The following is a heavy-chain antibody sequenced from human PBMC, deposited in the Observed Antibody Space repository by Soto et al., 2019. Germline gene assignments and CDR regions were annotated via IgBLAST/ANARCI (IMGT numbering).Heavy chain of an antibody. CDR3: ALPPSHGTSWYHFDY. V-gene: IGHV4-59*08. CDR1: GGSIRSYY. J-gene: IGHJ4*02. Sequence: PSETLSLTCTVSGGSIRSYYWSWIRQPPGKGLEWIGYIYSSGSTNYNPSLKSRVTISVDTSKNQFSLKLCSVTAADTAVYYCALPPSHGTSWYHFDYWGQGTPVTVSS. CDR2: IYSSGST. D-gene: IGHD6-13*01.